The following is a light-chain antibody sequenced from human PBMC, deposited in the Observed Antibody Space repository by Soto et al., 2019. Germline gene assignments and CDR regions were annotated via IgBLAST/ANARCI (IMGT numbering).Light chain of an antibody. CDR2: EVS. Sequence: QSALTQPASVSGSPGQSITISCTETSADVGGYAYVSWYQKYPGKAPKLVISEVSNRPSGVSHRFSGSRSGNTASLTISGLQAEDEADYYCCSYTDNTTPVFGGGTQLTVL. CDR1: SADVGGYAY. J-gene: IGLJ3*02. CDR3: CSYTDNTTPV. V-gene: IGLV2-14*01.